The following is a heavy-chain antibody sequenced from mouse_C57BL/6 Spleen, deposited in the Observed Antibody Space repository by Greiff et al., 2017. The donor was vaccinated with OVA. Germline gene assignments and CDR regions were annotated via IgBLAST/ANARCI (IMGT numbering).Heavy chain of an antibody. CDR1: GYSITSGYY. CDR3: ARGTGPYWYFDV. J-gene: IGHJ1*03. CDR2: ISYDGSN. D-gene: IGHD4-1*01. V-gene: IGHV3-6*01. Sequence: EVHLVESGPGLVKPSQSLSLTCSVTGYSITSGYYWNWIRQFPGNKLEWMGYISYDGSNNYNPSLKNRISITRDTSKNQFFLKLNSVTTEDTATYYCARGTGPYWYFDVWGTGTTVTVSS.